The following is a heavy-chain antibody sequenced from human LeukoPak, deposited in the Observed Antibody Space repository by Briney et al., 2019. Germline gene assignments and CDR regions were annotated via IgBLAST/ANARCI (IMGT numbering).Heavy chain of an antibody. CDR3: ARETRTGIVVVITYFDY. CDR1: GYTFTNYN. J-gene: IGHJ4*02. CDR2: INPNSGGT. V-gene: IGHV1-2*02. D-gene: IGHD3-22*01. Sequence: ASVKVSCKASGYTFTNYNIHWVRQAPGQGLEWMGWINPNSGGTNYAQKFQGRVTMTRDTSISTAYMELSRLRSDDTAVYYCARETRTGIVVVITYFDYWGQGTLVTVSS.